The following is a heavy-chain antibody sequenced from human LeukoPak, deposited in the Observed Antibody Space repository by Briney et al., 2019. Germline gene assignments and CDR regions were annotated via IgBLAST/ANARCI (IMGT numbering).Heavy chain of an antibody. CDR3: AKNRGSCVWGERRLRANWLDP. CDR2: ITHDESNK. Sequence: PGGSLRLSCAASGFTFSAYAMHWVRQAPGKGLEWVAVITHDESNKYYADSVKGRFTISRDNSKNALYLQMNSLRAEDTAVYYGAKNRGSCVWGERRLRANWLDPGGRGPLATVSS. J-gene: IGHJ5*02. V-gene: IGHV3-30-3*02. D-gene: IGHD3-16*01. CDR1: GFTFSAYA.